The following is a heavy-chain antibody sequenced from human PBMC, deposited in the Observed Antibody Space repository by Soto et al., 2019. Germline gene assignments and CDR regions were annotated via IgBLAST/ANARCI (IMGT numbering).Heavy chain of an antibody. CDR2: IRSKANSYAT. CDR3: TRQGHCSGGSCYFHYYGMDV. CDR1: GFTFSGSA. J-gene: IGHJ6*02. V-gene: IGHV3-73*01. Sequence: EVQLVESGGGLVQPGGSLKLSCAASGFTFSGSAMHWVRQASGKGLEWVGRIRSKANSYATAYAASVKGRFTISRDDSKNTAYLQMNSLKTEDTAVYYCTRQGHCSGGSCYFHYYGMDVWGQGTTVTVSS. D-gene: IGHD2-15*01.